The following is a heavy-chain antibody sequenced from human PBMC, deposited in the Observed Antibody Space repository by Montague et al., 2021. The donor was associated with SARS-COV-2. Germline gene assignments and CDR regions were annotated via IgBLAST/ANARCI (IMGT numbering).Heavy chain of an antibody. D-gene: IGHD2/OR15-2a*01. V-gene: IGHV2-5*01. J-gene: IGHJ5*02. CDR1: GFSLISDGVG. Sequence: PALVKPTQTLTLTCTFSGFSLISDGVGVGWIRQPPGKALEWLALIFWNDDKRYNSSLKNRLTVTKDTSKNQVVLTMTNMDPLDTGTYYCAHSPLFSSLGDFDPWGQGTLVTVAS. CDR3: AHSPLFSSLGDFDP. CDR2: IFWNDDK.